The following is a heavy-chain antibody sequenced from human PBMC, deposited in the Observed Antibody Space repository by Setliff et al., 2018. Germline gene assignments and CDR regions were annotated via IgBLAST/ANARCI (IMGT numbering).Heavy chain of an antibody. CDR1: GFSFSNYA. CDR2: TQFDGSNK. Sequence: LRLSCAASGFSFSNYAMHWVRQAPGRGLEWVAFTQFDGSNKYYTDSVKGRFTISRDNSKNTLYLQMNGLRAEDTAVYYCAREPFPYYFDYWGQGTLVTVSS. J-gene: IGHJ4*02. CDR3: AREPFPYYFDY. V-gene: IGHV3-30*19.